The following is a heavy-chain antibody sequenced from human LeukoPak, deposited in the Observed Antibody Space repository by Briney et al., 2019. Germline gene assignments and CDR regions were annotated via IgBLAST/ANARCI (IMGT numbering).Heavy chain of an antibody. D-gene: IGHD2-15*01. V-gene: IGHV4-4*09. J-gene: IGHJ1*01. CDR3: AGRGHRYSRD. CDR2: IYDNGVT. CDR1: GDSVSSGY. Sequence: SETLSLSCNVSGDSVSSGYWTWIRQSPAKGLEWIGFIYDNGVTDYNPSLKSRLIISLDNSKNQFSLNLRSVSAADSAIYYCAGRGHRYSRDWGQGILVTVSS.